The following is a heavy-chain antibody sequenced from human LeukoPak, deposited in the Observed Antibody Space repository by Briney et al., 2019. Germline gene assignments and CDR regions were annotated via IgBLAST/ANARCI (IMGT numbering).Heavy chain of an antibody. CDR1: GFTFSSYG. CDR2: IWYDGSNK. Sequence: GGSLRLSCAASGFTFSSYGMHWVRQAPGKGLEWVAVIWYDGSNKYYANSVKGRFTISRDNSKNTLYLQMNSLRAEDTAVYYCAKGSVLDQLLIDYWGQGTLVTVSS. V-gene: IGHV3-33*06. D-gene: IGHD2-2*01. J-gene: IGHJ4*02. CDR3: AKGSVLDQLLIDY.